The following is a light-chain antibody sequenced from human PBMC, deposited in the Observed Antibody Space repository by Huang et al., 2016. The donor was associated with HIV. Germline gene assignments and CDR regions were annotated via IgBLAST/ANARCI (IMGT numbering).Light chain of an antibody. J-gene: IGKJ4*01. CDR1: QTILYSSKNKNY. CDR3: QQYFETPLT. V-gene: IGKV4-1*01. Sequence: DIVMTQSPDSLAVSLGERATVNCKSSQTILYSSKNKNYLAWYQQKPGQPPKLLIYWASTRESGVPDRFSGSGSGTDFTFTISSLQAEDVAVYYCQQYFETPLTFGGGTKVEIK. CDR2: WAS.